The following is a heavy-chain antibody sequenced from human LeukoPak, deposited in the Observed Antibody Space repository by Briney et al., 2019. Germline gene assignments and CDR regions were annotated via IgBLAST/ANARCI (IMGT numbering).Heavy chain of an antibody. CDR1: QFTFDDYG. J-gene: IGHJ2*01. V-gene: IGHV3-20*04. Sequence: PGGSLRLSCAASQFTFDDYGMTWVRQPPGKGLEWVSYITWNGDTTAYADSVKGRFTIFRDNAKNSLYLQMNSLRVEDTAFYYCARSSTTVTTRFFDLWGRGTLVTVSS. CDR3: ARSSTTVTTRFFDL. D-gene: IGHD4-17*01. CDR2: ITWNGDTT.